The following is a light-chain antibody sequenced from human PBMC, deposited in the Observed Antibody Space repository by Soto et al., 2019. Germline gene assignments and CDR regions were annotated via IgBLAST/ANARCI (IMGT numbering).Light chain of an antibody. CDR2: KAS. Sequence: FHLVRSPSTLCRSGGCRVTITCRASQTISSWLAWYQQNPGKAPKLLIYKASTLKSGVPSRFSGSGSGTEFTLTISSLQPDDFATYYCQHYNSYSEAFGQGTKVDI. CDR3: QHYNSYSEA. J-gene: IGKJ1*01. V-gene: IGKV1-5*03. CDR1: QTISSW.